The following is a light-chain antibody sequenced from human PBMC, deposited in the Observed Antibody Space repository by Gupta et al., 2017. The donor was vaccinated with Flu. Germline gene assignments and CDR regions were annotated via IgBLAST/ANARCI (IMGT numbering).Light chain of an antibody. J-gene: IGLJ2*01. CDR2: EVT. CDR3: SSYGSIPRVL. V-gene: IGLV2-23*02. CDR1: SGDVGSYDL. Sequence: QSALTQPASVSGSPGQSITISCTGTSGDVGSYDLVSWYQQHPGKAPKLMIYEVTKRPSGVSNRFSGSKSGSTASLTISGLQAEDEADYYCSSYGSIPRVLFGGGTRVTVL.